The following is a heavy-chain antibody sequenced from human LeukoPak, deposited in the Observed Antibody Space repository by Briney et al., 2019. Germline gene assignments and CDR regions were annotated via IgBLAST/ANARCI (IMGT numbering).Heavy chain of an antibody. CDR1: GGTFSSYT. D-gene: IGHD3-10*01. V-gene: IGHV1-69*04. J-gene: IGHJ6*02. CDR3: ARDMGNYYGMDV. CDR2: IIPILGIV. Sequence: GASVKVSCKASGGTFSSYTISWVRQAPGQGLEWMGRIIPILGIVNYAQKFQGRVTITADKSTSTAYMELSSLRSEDTAVYYCARDMGNYYGMDVWGQGTTVTVSS.